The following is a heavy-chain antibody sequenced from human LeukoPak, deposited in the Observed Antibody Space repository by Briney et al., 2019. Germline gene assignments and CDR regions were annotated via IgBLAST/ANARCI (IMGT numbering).Heavy chain of an antibody. D-gene: IGHD2-15*01. V-gene: IGHV1-69*01. CDR3: AKDGDCSGGSCYDY. Sequence: ASVKVSCKASGGTFSSYAISWVRQAPGQGLEWMGGIIPIFGTANYAQKFQGRVTITADESTSTAYMELSSLRSEDTAVYYCAKDGDCSGGSCYDYWGQGTWSPSPQ. J-gene: IGHJ4*02. CDR1: GGTFSSYA. CDR2: IIPIFGTA.